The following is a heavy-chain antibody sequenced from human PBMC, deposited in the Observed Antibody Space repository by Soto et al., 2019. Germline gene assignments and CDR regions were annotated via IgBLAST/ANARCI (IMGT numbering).Heavy chain of an antibody. CDR2: IRYDGSNK. D-gene: IGHD2-15*01. V-gene: IGHV3-33*01. J-gene: IGHJ6*02. CDR3: ARDLTDCSGVSCYSFHYYGMDV. Sequence: QVQLVESGGGVVQPGRSLRLSCAASGFPFSSYGMHWVRQAPGKGLEWVAVIRYDGSNKYYADSVKGRFTISRDNSKNTLYLQMNSLRAEDTAVYYCARDLTDCSGVSCYSFHYYGMDVWGQGTTVTVSS. CDR1: GFPFSSYG.